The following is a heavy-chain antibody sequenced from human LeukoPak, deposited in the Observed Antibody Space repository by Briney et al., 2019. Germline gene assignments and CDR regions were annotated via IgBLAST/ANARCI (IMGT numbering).Heavy chain of an antibody. V-gene: IGHV4-34*01. CDR3: ARGLIAVAKHWFDP. D-gene: IGHD6-19*01. Sequence: PSEALSLTCAVYGGSFSGYYWGWIRQPPGKGLEWIGEISHSGRTNSNPSLKSRVTISVDTSNNQFSLKLNSVTAADTAVYYCARGLIAVAKHWFDPWGQGTLVTVSS. CDR2: ISHSGRT. J-gene: IGHJ5*02. CDR1: GGSFSGYY.